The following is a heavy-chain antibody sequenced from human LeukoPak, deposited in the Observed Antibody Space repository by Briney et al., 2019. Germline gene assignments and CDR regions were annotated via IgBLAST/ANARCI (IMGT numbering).Heavy chain of an antibody. J-gene: IGHJ6*02. CDR3: AREGSYYYDSSGYYYYYGMDV. CDR1: GFTFSSYS. D-gene: IGHD3-22*01. Sequence: GGSLRLSCAASGFTFSSYSMNWVRQAPGKGLEWVANIKQDGSEKYYVDSVKGRFTISRDNAKNSLYLQMNSLRAEDTAVYYCAREGSYYYDSSGYYYYYGMDVWGQGTTVTVSS. V-gene: IGHV3-7*01. CDR2: IKQDGSEK.